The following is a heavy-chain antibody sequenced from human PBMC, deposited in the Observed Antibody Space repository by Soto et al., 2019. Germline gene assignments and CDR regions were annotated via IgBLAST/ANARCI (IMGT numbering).Heavy chain of an antibody. CDR3: ARAFHYDNSGYLGY. J-gene: IGHJ4*02. CDR1: VYSISSGYF. V-gene: IGHV4-38-2*01. D-gene: IGHD3-22*01. Sequence: SETLFLTCAVSVYSISSGYFWGWIRQPPGKGLEWIGSIYHSGITYYNPSLKSRVTISVDTSKNQFSLKLTSVTAADTAVYYCARAFHYDNSGYLGYWGQGTLVTVSS. CDR2: IYHSGIT.